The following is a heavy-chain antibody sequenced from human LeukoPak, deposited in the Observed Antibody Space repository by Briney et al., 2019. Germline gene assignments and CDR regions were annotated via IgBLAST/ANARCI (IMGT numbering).Heavy chain of an antibody. D-gene: IGHD3-9*01. V-gene: IGHV4-38-2*02. CDR1: GDSISSGHY. J-gene: IGHJ3*02. CDR3: AREQLPYYDTRGAFDI. CDR2: IYHSGST. Sequence: PSETLSLTCTVSGDSISSGHYWGWIRQPPGKGLEWIGSIYHSGSTYYNPSLKSRVTISVDTSKNQFSLKLSSVAAADTAVYYCAREQLPYYDTRGAFDIWGQGTMVTVSS.